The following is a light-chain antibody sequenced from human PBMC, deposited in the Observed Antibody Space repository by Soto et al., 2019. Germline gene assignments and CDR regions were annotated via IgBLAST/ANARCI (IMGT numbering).Light chain of an antibody. J-gene: IGLJ3*02. V-gene: IGLV4-60*02. Sequence: QSVLTQSSSASASLGSSVKLTCTLSSGHSSYIIAWHQQQPGKAPRYLMKVEASGSYNKGSGVPDRFSGSSSGADRYLTISNHHVEDEADYYWATGDSNTHWVFGGGTKLTVL. CDR1: SGHSSYI. CDR3: ATGDSNTHWV. CDR2: VEASGSY.